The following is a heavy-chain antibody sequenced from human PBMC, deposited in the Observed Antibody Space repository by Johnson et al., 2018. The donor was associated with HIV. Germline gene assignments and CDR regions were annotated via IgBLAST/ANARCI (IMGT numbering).Heavy chain of an antibody. V-gene: IGHV3-NL1*01. CDR1: GFTFSSYG. CDR3: AKGGSYSDEWAFDI. J-gene: IGHJ3*02. D-gene: IGHD1-26*01. CDR2: MYSDGST. Sequence: QVQLVESGGGVVQPGRSLRLSCAASGFTFSSYGMHWVRQAPGKGLEWVSVMYSDGSTYYAESVQGRFTISRDNSKNTLYLQMNSLRAEDTAVYYCAKGGSYSDEWAFDIWGQGTMVTISS.